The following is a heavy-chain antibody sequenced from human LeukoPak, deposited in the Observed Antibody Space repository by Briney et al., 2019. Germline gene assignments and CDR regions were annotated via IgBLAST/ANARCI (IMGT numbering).Heavy chain of an antibody. CDR2: IKQDGSEK. V-gene: IGHV3-7*05. CDR3: ARELDSSGYHVTYDAFDI. CDR1: GFTFSSYW. D-gene: IGHD3-22*01. Sequence: PGGSLRLSCAASGFTFSSYWMSWVRQAPGKGLEWVANIKQDGSEKYYVDSVKGRFTISRDNAKNSLYLQMNSLRAEDTAVYYCARELDSSGYHVTYDAFDIWGQGTVVTVSS. J-gene: IGHJ3*02.